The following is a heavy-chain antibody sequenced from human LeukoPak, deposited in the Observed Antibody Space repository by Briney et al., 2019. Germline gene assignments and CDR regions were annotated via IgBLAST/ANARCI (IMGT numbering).Heavy chain of an antibody. Sequence: SSETLSLTCTVSGGSISSSSYYWGWIRQPPGKGLEWIGSIYYSGSTYYNPSLKSRVTISVDTSKNQFSLKLSSVTAADTAVYYCARPRLGPWGQGTLVTVSS. CDR1: GGSISSSSYY. J-gene: IGHJ5*02. CDR3: ARPRLGP. V-gene: IGHV4-39*01. D-gene: IGHD7-27*01. CDR2: IYYSGST.